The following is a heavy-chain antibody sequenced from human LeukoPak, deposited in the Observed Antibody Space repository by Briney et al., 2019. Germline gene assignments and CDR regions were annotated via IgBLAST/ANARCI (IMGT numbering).Heavy chain of an antibody. Sequence: SETLSLTCTVSGGSISSDYWGWIRQPPGQGLEWIGYAYHRGNTNYNPSLKSRVTISVDASNNQFSLKLSSVTAADTALYYCARLRGVDCSRTSCARLDGIHIWGQETMVSVSS. CDR3: ARLRGVDCSRTSCARLDGIHI. CDR2: AYHRGNT. CDR1: GGSISSDY. D-gene: IGHD2-2*01. V-gene: IGHV4-59*08. J-gene: IGHJ3*02.